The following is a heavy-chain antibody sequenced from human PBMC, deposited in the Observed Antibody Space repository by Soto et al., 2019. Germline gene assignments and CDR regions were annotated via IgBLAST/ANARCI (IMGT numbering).Heavy chain of an antibody. J-gene: IGHJ4*02. CDR2: ISGSGGSGRG. CDR3: AKDLDDYSSAIHF. D-gene: IGHD4-4*01. V-gene: IGHV3-23*01. Sequence: EVQLLESGGCLVQPGGSLRLSCVGSGFSFRKYAMNWVRQAPGKGLEWVSGISGSGGSGRGFYADPVKGRFTISRDNSKNTLYLEMNSLRAEDTAVYYCAKDLDDYSSAIHFWGQGTLVTVSS. CDR1: GFSFRKYA.